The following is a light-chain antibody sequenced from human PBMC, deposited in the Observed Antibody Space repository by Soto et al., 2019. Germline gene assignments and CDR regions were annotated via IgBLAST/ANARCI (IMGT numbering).Light chain of an antibody. CDR2: EGI. CDR3: CSYVGATTYV. J-gene: IGLJ1*01. CDR1: SNTIGGYNV. Sequence: QSVLTQPASVSGSPGQSITISCAGTSNTIGGYNVVSWYQQHPGTAPKVIIYEGIKRPSGVSNRFSGSISGSTASLTISWLQAEDEADYYCCSYVGATTYVFGTGTKVTVL. V-gene: IGLV2-23*01.